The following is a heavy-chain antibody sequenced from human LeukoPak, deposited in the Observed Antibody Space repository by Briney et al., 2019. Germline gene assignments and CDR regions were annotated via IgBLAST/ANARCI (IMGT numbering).Heavy chain of an antibody. V-gene: IGHV3-23*01. CDR1: GFIFNSYA. CDR3: AKDLYIMVVDY. D-gene: IGHD3-10*01. CDR2: ISGSGGST. J-gene: IGHJ4*02. Sequence: GGSLRLSCAASGFIFNSYAMSWVRQASGKGLEWVSTISGSGGSTYYADSVKGRFTIYRDNSKNTLYLQMNSLRAEDTAVYYCAKDLYIMVVDYWGQGTLVTVSS.